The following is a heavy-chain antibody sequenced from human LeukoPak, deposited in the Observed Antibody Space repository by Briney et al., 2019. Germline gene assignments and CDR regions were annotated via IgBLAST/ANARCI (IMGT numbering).Heavy chain of an antibody. CDR1: GFTFSSYG. V-gene: IGHV3-30*18. D-gene: IGHD1-26*01. Sequence: PGGSLRLSCAASGFTFSSYGMHWVRQAPGKGLEWVAVISYDGINKYYADSVKGRFTISRDNSKNTLYLQMNSLRAEDTAVYYCAKDGKKKRRTWDFDYWGQGTLVTVSS. CDR2: ISYDGINK. CDR3: AKDGKKKRRTWDFDY. J-gene: IGHJ4*02.